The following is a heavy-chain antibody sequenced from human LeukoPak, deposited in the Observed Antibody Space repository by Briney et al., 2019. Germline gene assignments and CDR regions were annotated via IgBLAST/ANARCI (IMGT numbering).Heavy chain of an antibody. J-gene: IGHJ4*02. Sequence: SVKVSCKASGGTFSSYAISWVRQAPGQGLEWMGGIIPIFGTANYAQKFQGRVTMTRDTSTSTVYMELSSLRSEDTAVYYCASQYDFWSGYYNYWGQGTLVTVSS. CDR2: IIPIFGTA. CDR3: ASQYDFWSGYYNY. CDR1: GGTFSSYA. D-gene: IGHD3-3*01. V-gene: IGHV1-69*05.